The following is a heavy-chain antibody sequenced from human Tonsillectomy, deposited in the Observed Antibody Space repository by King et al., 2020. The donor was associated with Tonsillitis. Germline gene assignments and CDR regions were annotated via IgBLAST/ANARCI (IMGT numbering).Heavy chain of an antibody. Sequence: VQLVESGGGLIKPGGSLRLSCAASGFTFSNAWMSWVRQAPGKGLEWVGRIKSKTSGGTTDYAAPVKGRFTISRDDSKNTLFLQMNSLRAEDAAVYYCTREGYTYGFHSLGDWGQGTLVTVSS. D-gene: IGHD5-18*01. V-gene: IGHV3-15*01. CDR2: IKSKTSGGTT. CDR3: TREGYTYGFHSLGD. J-gene: IGHJ4*02. CDR1: GFTFSNAW.